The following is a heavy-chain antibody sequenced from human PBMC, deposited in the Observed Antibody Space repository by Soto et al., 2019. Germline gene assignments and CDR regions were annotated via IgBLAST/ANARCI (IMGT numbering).Heavy chain of an antibody. Sequence: QVQLVQSGAEVKKPGASVKVSCKASGYTFTSYGISWVRQAPGQGLEWMGGIIPIFGTANYAQKFQGRVTITADKSTSTAYMELSSLRSEDTAVYYCARDNAGATALLAFDPWGQGTLVTVSS. CDR2: IIPIFGTA. CDR3: ARDNAGATALLAFDP. D-gene: IGHD2-15*01. CDR1: GYTFTSYG. V-gene: IGHV1-69*06. J-gene: IGHJ5*02.